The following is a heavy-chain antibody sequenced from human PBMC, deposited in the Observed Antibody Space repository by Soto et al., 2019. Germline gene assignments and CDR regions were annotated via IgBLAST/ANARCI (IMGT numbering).Heavy chain of an antibody. Sequence: ASVKVSCKASGYTFTSYDMHWVRQAPGQRLEWMGWNNAGNGNTKYSQKFQGRVTITRDTSASKAYMELSSLRSEDTAVYYCARDKITGTLHYWGQGPPVTVSS. CDR2: NNAGNGNT. CDR3: ARDKITGTLHY. V-gene: IGHV1-3*01. J-gene: IGHJ4*02. CDR1: GYTFTSYD. D-gene: IGHD1-20*01.